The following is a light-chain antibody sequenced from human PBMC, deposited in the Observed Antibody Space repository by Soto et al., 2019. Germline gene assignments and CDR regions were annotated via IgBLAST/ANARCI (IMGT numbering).Light chain of an antibody. CDR1: QSLLHSNGYNY. Sequence: DIVMTQSPLSLPVTPGEPASISCRSSQSLLHSNGYNYLDWYLQKPGQSPQLLIYLGSNRASGVLKGFSGSDPGTDLTLKLGEGEAKDVGVYSSIKPFQPQFPFGPGTKVISN. CDR2: LGS. CDR3: IKPFQPQFP. V-gene: IGKV2-28*01. J-gene: IGKJ3*01.